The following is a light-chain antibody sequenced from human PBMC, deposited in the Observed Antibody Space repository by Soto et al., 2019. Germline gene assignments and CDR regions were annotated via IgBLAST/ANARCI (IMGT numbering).Light chain of an antibody. Sequence: EIAMTQSPATWSVSPGERPTPSCRPSKRVTPSLAWYQQKPGQAPRLLISGASNRATGVPARFSGSGSETEFTLTISSLQSEDFAVYYCQQYNNWWTFGQGTKVEIK. CDR2: GAS. J-gene: IGKJ1*01. CDR3: QQYNNWWT. CDR1: KRVTPS. V-gene: IGKV3-15*01.